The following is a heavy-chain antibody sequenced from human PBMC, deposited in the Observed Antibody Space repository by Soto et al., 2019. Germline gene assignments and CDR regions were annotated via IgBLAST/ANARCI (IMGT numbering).Heavy chain of an antibody. Sequence: QVQLVESGGGVVQPGRSLRLSCAASGFTFSSYAMHWVRQAPGKGLEWVAVISYDGSNKYYADSVKGRFTSSRDTSENTLYLQMNSLRAEYTAVYDCARDYDSSGYYPTWGQGTLVTVSS. CDR2: ISYDGSNK. CDR3: ARDYDSSGYYPT. V-gene: IGHV3-30-3*01. J-gene: IGHJ5*02. CDR1: GFTFSSYA. D-gene: IGHD3-22*01.